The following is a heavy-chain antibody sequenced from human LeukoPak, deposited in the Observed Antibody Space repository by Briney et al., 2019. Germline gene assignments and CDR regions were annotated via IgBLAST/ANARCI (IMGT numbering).Heavy chain of an antibody. Sequence: GGSLRLSCAASGFTFSSYGMSWVRQAPGKGLEWVSAISGSGGSTYYADSVKGRFTISRDNSKNTLYLQMNSLRAEDTAVYYCAKVAGLWSGSNQAAGLGGYYFDYWGQGTLVTVSS. D-gene: IGHD6-13*01. CDR3: AKVAGLWSGSNQAAGLGGYYFDY. J-gene: IGHJ4*02. CDR1: GFTFSSYG. CDR2: ISGSGGST. V-gene: IGHV3-23*01.